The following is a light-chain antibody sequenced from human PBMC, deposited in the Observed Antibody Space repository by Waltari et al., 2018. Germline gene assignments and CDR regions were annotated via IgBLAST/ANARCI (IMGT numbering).Light chain of an antibody. Sequence: QSDLTQPASVSGSPGQSITISCTGTNSDVGAYEYVSWYQQYPGKAPKLVIFDVSSRPSGASGRFSVSKSGKTASLIITQLQAEDEADYYCSSYTTNRHYVFGAGTKVNVL. V-gene: IGLV2-14*01. CDR3: SSYTTNRHYV. CDR1: NSDVGAYEY. CDR2: DVS. J-gene: IGLJ1*01.